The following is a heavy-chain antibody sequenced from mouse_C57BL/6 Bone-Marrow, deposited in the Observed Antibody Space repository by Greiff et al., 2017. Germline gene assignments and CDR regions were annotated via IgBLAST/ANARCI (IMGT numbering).Heavy chain of an antibody. D-gene: IGHD2-13*01. J-gene: IGHJ4*01. CDR3: TCYCDSLYAIDY. CDR2: IDPENGDT. Sequence: VQLQQSGAELVRPGASVKLSCTASGFNINDDYMHWVKQRPEQGLEWIGWIDPENGDTEYASKFQGKATITADNSSNTAYLQLSSLTSEDTAVYYYTCYCDSLYAIDYWGRGTSVTVSS. V-gene: IGHV14-4*01. CDR1: GFNINDDY.